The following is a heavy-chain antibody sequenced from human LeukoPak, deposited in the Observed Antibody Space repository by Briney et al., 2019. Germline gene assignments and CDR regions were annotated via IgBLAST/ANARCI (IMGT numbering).Heavy chain of an antibody. D-gene: IGHD3-22*01. J-gene: IGHJ6*03. CDR3: AKGDSSGYYYYMDV. Sequence: GRSLRLSCAASGFTFSSYGMHWVRQAPGKGLEWVAVISYDGSNKYYADSVKGRFTISRDNAKNSLYLQMNSLRAEDTAVYYCAKGDSSGYYYYMDVWGKGTTVTIYS. V-gene: IGHV3-30*18. CDR2: ISYDGSNK. CDR1: GFTFSSYG.